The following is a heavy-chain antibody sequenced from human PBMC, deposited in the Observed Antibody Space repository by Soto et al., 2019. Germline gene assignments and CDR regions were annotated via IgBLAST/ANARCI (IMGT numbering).Heavy chain of an antibody. CDR1: GGSISSGGYY. Sequence: QVQLQESGPGLVKPSQTLSLTCTVSGGSISSGGYYWSWIRQHPGKGLEWIGYIYYSGSTYYNPSLNSRVTIPVDTSKNKCSLKLSSVTAADTAVYYCARGGRRSPVMDVWGQGTTVTVSS. CDR2: IYYSGST. V-gene: IGHV4-31*03. J-gene: IGHJ6*02. CDR3: ARGGRRSPVMDV.